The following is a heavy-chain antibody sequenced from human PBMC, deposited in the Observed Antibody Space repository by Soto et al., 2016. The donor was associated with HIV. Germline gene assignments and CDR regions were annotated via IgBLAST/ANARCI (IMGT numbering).Heavy chain of an antibody. Sequence: QVQLQESGPGLVKPSETLSLTCTVSGGSISSYYWNWMRQPPGKGLEWIGYIYYSGSTNYNPSLKSRVTISVDTSKNQFSLKLNSVTAADTAVYYCARDGSATYYNGGFDSWGQGTLVTVSS. CDR2: IYYSGST. D-gene: IGHD3-10*01. CDR1: GGSISSYY. CDR3: ARDGSATYYNGGFDS. J-gene: IGHJ4*02. V-gene: IGHV4-59*01.